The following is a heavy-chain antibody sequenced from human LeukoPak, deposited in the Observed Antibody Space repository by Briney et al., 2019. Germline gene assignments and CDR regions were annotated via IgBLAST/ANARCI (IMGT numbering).Heavy chain of an antibody. CDR2: INPNSGGT. CDR1: GYTFTGYY. D-gene: IGHD6-19*01. CDR3: ARGIAVAGHNWFDP. Sequence: ASVKVSCKASGYTFTGYYMHWVRQAPGQGPEWMGWINPNSGGTNYAQKFQGRVTMTRDTSISTAYMELSRLRSDDTAVYYCARGIAVAGHNWFDPWGQGTLVTVSS. J-gene: IGHJ5*02. V-gene: IGHV1-2*02.